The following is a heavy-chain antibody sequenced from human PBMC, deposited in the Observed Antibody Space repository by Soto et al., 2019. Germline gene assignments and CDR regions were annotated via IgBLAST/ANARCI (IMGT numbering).Heavy chain of an antibody. J-gene: IGHJ3*01. V-gene: IGHV4-31*03. CDR3: AVSSLEPNDAFDV. Sequence: SETLSLTCTVSGGSISSGGYSWTWIRQHPGKGLEWIGYIYYSGSTYYKPSLKSRVTISVDTSKNQLSLKLSSVTAADTAVYYCAVSSLEPNDAFDVWGQGTLVTVSS. CDR1: GGSISSGGYS. CDR2: IYYSGST. D-gene: IGHD6-6*01.